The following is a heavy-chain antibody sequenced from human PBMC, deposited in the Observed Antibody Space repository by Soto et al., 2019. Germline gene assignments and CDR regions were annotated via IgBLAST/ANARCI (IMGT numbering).Heavy chain of an antibody. CDR1: GYTFSSYA. Sequence: ASVKVSCKASGYTFSSYAIHWVRQAPGQRLEWMGWIKAGNGDTRYSEEFQGRVTFTRDTSAKTVYMELSSLKPEDTAVFYCARDCSGGPPGYFDNWGQGTLVTVSS. V-gene: IGHV1-3*01. CDR2: IKAGNGDT. J-gene: IGHJ4*02. D-gene: IGHD2-15*01. CDR3: ARDCSGGPPGYFDN.